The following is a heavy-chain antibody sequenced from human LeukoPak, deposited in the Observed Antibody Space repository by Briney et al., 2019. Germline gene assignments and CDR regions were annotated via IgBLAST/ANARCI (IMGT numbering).Heavy chain of an antibody. D-gene: IGHD4-17*01. J-gene: IGHJ4*02. CDR1: GFTVSSNY. CDR2: IYSGGST. CDR3: ASLSYGDHDFDY. Sequence: PGGSLRLSCAASGFTVSSNYMSWVRQAPGKGLEWVSVIYSGGSTYYADSVKGRFTISRDNSKNTLYLQMNSLRAEDTAVYYCASLSYGDHDFDYWGQGTLVTVSS. V-gene: IGHV3-66*01.